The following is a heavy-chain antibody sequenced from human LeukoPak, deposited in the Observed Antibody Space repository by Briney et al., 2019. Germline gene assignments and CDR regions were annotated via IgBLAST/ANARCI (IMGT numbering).Heavy chain of an antibody. J-gene: IGHJ5*02. CDR1: GFTFSSYA. V-gene: IGHV3-23*01. D-gene: IGHD6-13*01. CDR3: AKGSRIAAAANWFDP. Sequence: PGGSLRLSCAASGFTFSSYAMSWVRQVPGKGLEWVSAISGSGGSTYYADSVKGRFTISRDNSKNTLYLQMNSLRAEDTAVYYCAKGSRIAAAANWFDPWGQGTLVTVSS. CDR2: ISGSGGST.